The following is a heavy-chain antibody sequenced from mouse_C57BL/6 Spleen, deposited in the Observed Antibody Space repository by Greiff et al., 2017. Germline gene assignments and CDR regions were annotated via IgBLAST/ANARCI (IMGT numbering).Heavy chain of an antibody. V-gene: IGHV1-69*01. CDR3: ARSGGIFDY. CDR2: IDPSDSYT. J-gene: IGHJ2*01. CDR1: GYTFTSYW. Sequence: QVQLQQPGAELVMPGASVKLSCKASGYTFTSYWMHWVKQRPGQGLEWIGEIDPSDSYTNYNQKFKGKSTLTVDKSSSTAYMQLSSLTSEDSAVYYCARSGGIFDYWGQGTTLTVSA. D-gene: IGHD1-1*02.